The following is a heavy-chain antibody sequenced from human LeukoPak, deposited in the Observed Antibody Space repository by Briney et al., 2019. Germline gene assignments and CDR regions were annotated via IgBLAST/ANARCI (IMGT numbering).Heavy chain of an antibody. Sequence: PGGSLRLSCAASGFTFSSYAMSWVRQAPGKGLEWVSAISGSGGSTYYADSVKGRFTISRDNSKNTLYLQMNSLRAEDTAVYYCARDRSSYGGNSASFQHWGQGTLVTVSS. CDR2: ISGSGGST. CDR3: ARDRSSYGGNSASFQH. V-gene: IGHV3-23*01. D-gene: IGHD4-23*01. J-gene: IGHJ1*01. CDR1: GFTFSSYA.